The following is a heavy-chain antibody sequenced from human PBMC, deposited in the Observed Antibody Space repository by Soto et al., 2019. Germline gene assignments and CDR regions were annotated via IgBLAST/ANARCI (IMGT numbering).Heavy chain of an antibody. CDR2: INPNSGGT. V-gene: IGHV1-2*04. CDR1: GYTFTGYY. CDR3: ARAEVGANGAFDI. J-gene: IGHJ3*02. D-gene: IGHD1-26*01. Sequence: EASVKVSCKASGYTFTGYYMHWVRQAPGQGLEWMGWINPNSGGTNYAQKFQGWVTMTRDTSISTAYMELSRLRSDDTAVYYCARAEVGANGAFDIWGQGTMVTVSS.